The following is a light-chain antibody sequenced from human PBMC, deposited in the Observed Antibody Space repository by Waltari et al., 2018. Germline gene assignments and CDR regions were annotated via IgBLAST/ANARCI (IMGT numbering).Light chain of an antibody. V-gene: IGKV1-5*03. CDR1: QSLSSW. Sequence: DIQMTQSPSTLSASVGARVIITCRASQSLSSWLAWYQQKPGKAPKLLIYKASNLQTGVPSRFSGSGSGTEFTLTISSLQPDDFATYYCQEYSSYSWTFGQGTKVEIK. J-gene: IGKJ1*01. CDR3: QEYSSYSWT. CDR2: KAS.